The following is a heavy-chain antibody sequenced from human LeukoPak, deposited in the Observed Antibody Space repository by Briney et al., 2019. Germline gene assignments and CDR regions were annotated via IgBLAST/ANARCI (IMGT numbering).Heavy chain of an antibody. CDR3: ASLFYKGYSSGWSFEYYFDY. D-gene: IGHD6-25*01. Sequence: SETLSLTCAVSGGSITSSSYYWGWIRQPPGKGLEWIGNIHYSRRTYHTQSLNSRVTISEDTVKNQFSLRLNSVTAEDTAVYYCASLFYKGYSSGWSFEYYFDYWGQGTLVTVSS. V-gene: IGHV4-39*01. CDR2: IHYSRRT. CDR1: GGSITSSSYY. J-gene: IGHJ4*02.